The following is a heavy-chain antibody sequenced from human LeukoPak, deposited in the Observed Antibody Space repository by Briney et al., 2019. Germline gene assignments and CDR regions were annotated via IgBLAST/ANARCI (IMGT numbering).Heavy chain of an antibody. J-gene: IGHJ5*02. CDR1: GYSISSGYY. CDR2: IYHSGST. D-gene: IGHD3-22*01. Sequence: SETLSLTCTVSGYSISSGYYWGWIRQPPGKGLEWIGSIYHSGSTYYNPSLKSRVTISVDTSKNQFSLKLSSVTAADTAVYYCARDYYDTSTLNWFDPWGQGTLVTVSS. V-gene: IGHV4-38-2*02. CDR3: ARDYYDTSTLNWFDP.